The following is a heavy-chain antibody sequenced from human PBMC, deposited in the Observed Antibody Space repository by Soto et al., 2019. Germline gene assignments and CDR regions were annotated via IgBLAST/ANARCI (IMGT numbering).Heavy chain of an antibody. D-gene: IGHD3-10*01. CDR1: GYTFTSCG. J-gene: IGHJ6*02. CDR2: ISAYNGNT. CDR3: ARDRAMGWDYYGSGSYLPYYYGMDV. Sequence: ASVKVSCKASGYTFTSCGIIWVRQAPGQGLEWMGWISAYNGNTNYAQKLQGRVTMTTDTSTSTAYMELRSMRSDDTAVYYCARDRAMGWDYYGSGSYLPYYYGMDVWGQGTTVTVSS. V-gene: IGHV1-18*01.